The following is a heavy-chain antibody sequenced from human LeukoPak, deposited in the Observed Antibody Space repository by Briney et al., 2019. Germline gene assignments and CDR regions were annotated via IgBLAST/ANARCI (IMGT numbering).Heavy chain of an antibody. V-gene: IGHV3-30*02. CDR2: IRYDGSNK. Sequence: GGSLRLSCAASGFTFSSYGMHWVRQAPGKGLEWVAFIRYDGSNKYYADSVKGRFTISRDNSKYTLYLQMNSLRAEDTAVYYCAKPGGYYDSSGYFDYWGQGTLVTVSS. CDR1: GFTFSSYG. CDR3: AKPGGYYDSSGYFDY. D-gene: IGHD3-22*01. J-gene: IGHJ4*02.